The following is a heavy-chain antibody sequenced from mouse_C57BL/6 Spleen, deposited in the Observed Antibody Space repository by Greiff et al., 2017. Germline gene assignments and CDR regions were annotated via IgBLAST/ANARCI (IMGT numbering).Heavy chain of an antibody. J-gene: IGHJ4*01. V-gene: IGHV3-6*01. CDR2: ISYDGSN. CDR1: GYSITSGYY. Sequence: EVHLVESGPGLVKPSQSLSLTCSVTGYSITSGYYWNWIRQFPGNKLEWMGYISYDGSNNYNPSLKNRISITRDTSKNQFFLKLNSVTTEDTATYYCARGDSSGYVRSYAMDYWGQGTSVTVSS. CDR3: ARGDSSGYVRSYAMDY. D-gene: IGHD3-2*02.